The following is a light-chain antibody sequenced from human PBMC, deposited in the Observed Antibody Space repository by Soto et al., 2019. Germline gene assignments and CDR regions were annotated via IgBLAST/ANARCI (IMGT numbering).Light chain of an antibody. J-gene: IGLJ2*01. Sequence: QSALTQPPSTSGSPGQSVTISCTGSSSDVATNDYVSWYQQHPGKAPKLIIYEVNRRPSGVPDRFSGSKSGNTASLTVSGLQAEDEAVYHCSSYADSNNLVFGGGTKLTV. CDR3: SSYADSNNLV. CDR1: SSDVATNDY. V-gene: IGLV2-8*01. CDR2: EVN.